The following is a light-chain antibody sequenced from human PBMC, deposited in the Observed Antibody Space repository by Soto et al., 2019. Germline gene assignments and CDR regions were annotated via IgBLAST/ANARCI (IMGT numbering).Light chain of an antibody. CDR2: GAS. CDR1: QSVSSN. CDR3: QLYAHSSLT. V-gene: IGKV3D-15*01. J-gene: IGKJ4*01. Sequence: IMMTQNPATLSVSPGERATLSCRASQSVSSNLAWYQQKPGQAPRLLIYGASSRATGIPDRFSGSGSGTDFTLTISSLEPEDFAVYYCQLYAHSSLTIGGGTKVDIK.